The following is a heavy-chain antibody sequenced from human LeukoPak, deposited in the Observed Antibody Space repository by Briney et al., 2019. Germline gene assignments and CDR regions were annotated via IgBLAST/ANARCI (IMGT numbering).Heavy chain of an antibody. Sequence: GESLKISCKGSGYSFTSYWIGWVRQMPGKGLEWMGIIYPGDSDTRYSPSFQGQVTISADKSISTAYLQWSSLKASDTAMYYRARRHPESITIFGVVIPAGGWFDPWGQGTLVTVSS. CDR2: IYPGDSDT. J-gene: IGHJ5*02. CDR3: ARRHPESITIFGVVIPAGGWFDP. CDR1: GYSFTSYW. D-gene: IGHD3-3*01. V-gene: IGHV5-51*01.